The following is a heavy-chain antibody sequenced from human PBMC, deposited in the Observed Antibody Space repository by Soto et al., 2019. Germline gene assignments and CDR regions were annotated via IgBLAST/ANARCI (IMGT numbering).Heavy chain of an antibody. CDR2: ISYDGSNK. D-gene: IGHD3-3*01. V-gene: IGHV3-30*18. Sequence: QVQLVESGGGVVQPGRSLRLSCAASGFTFSSYGRHWVRQAPGKGLEWVAVISYDGSNKYYADSVKGRFTISRDNSKKTLYLQMNSLRAEDTAVYYCAKDVLRFLEWLAFYGMDVWGQGTTVTVSS. CDR3: AKDVLRFLEWLAFYGMDV. CDR1: GFTFSSYG. J-gene: IGHJ6*02.